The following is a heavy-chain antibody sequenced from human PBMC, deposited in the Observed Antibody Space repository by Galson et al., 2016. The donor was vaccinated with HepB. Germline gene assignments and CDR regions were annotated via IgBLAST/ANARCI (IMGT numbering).Heavy chain of an antibody. CDR1: GFTFGDYA. Sequence: SLRLSCAASGFTFGDYAMSWFRQAPGKGLEWVGFIRSKAYGGTTECAASVEGRFTISRDDSKSIAYLQMNSLKAGDTAVYYCTRDREDFWSGYYGYWGLGTLVTVSS. CDR3: TRDREDFWSGYYGY. V-gene: IGHV3-49*03. J-gene: IGHJ4*02. D-gene: IGHD3-3*01. CDR2: IRSKAYGGTT.